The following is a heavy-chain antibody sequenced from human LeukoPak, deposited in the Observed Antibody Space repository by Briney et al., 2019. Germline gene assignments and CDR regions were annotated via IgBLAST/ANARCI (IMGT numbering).Heavy chain of an antibody. CDR1: GLDFKNAW. J-gene: IGHJ3*02. V-gene: IGHV3-15*01. CDR3: TTFLHYYDSSGHAFDI. D-gene: IGHD3-22*01. Sequence: PGESLRLSCAASGLDFKNAWMSWVRQSPEKGLEWVGRFKRKTDTEPTDYAESVKGRFTISRDDSKNTLYLQMNSLKTEDTAVYYCTTFLHYYDSSGHAFDIWGQGTMVTVSS. CDR2: FKRKTDTEPT.